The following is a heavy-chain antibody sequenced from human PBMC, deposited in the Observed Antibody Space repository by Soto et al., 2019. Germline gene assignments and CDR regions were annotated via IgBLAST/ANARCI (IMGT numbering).Heavy chain of an antibody. V-gene: IGHV4-31*03. Sequence: SETLSLTCTVSGGSISSGGYYWSWIRQHPGKGLEWIGYIYYSGSTYYNPSLKSRVTISVDTSKNQFSLKLSSVTAADTAVYYCARTSYYGDFFYIDYWGQGTLVTVSS. J-gene: IGHJ4*02. CDR2: IYYSGST. CDR3: ARTSYYGDFFYIDY. CDR1: GGSISSGGYY. D-gene: IGHD4-17*01.